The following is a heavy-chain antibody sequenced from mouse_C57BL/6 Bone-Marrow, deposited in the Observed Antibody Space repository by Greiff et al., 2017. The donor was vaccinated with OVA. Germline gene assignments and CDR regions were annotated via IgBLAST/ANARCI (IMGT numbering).Heavy chain of an antibody. CDR3: ARTDYGSSFWYFDV. D-gene: IGHD1-1*01. Sequence: VQLKESGPELVKPGASVKISCKASGYTFTDYYMNWVKQSPGKSLEWIGDINPNNGGTSYIQTFKGKATLSVDKSSSTAYMELRSLKSEDSAVDYSARTDYGSSFWYFDVWGTGTTVTVSS. J-gene: IGHJ1*03. CDR1: GYTFTDYY. V-gene: IGHV1-26*01. CDR2: INPNNGGT.